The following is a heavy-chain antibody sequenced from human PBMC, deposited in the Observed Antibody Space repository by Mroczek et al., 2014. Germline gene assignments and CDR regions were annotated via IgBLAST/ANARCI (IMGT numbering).Heavy chain of an antibody. CDR2: IKQDGNEK. J-gene: IGHJ6*02. D-gene: IGHD6-6*01. V-gene: IGHV3-7*01. CDR3: ARVYSSTSGRGMDV. Sequence: EVQLVQSGGGLVQPGGSLRLSCAASGFTFSTYWMTWVRQAPGKGLEWVANIKQDGNEKSYVDSVEGRFTISRDNAKNSLYLQMNSLRAEDTAVYYCARVYSSTSGRGMDVWGQGTTVTVSS. CDR1: GFTFSTYW.